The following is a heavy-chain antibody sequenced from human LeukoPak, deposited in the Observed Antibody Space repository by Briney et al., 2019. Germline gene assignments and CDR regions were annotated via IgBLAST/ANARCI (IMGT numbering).Heavy chain of an antibody. V-gene: IGHV4-59*08. J-gene: IGHJ4*02. D-gene: IGHD6-13*01. CDR2: IYYSGST. CDR3: ASQKYSSSSPDY. CDR1: GGSISSYY. Sequence: SETLSLTCTVSGGSISSYYWSWIRQPPGKGLEWIGYIYYSGSTNYNPSLKSRVTISVDTSKNQFSLKLSSVTAADTAVYCCASQKYSSSSPDYWGQGTLVTVSS.